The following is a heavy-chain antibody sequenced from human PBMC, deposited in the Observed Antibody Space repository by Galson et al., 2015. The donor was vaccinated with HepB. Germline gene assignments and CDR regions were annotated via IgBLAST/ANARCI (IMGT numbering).Heavy chain of an antibody. CDR1: GFTFSSYA. CDR2: ISSNGGST. CDR3: VKEFTGIAAAGMSRPRGYFDY. Sequence: SLRLSCAASGFTFSSYAMHWVRQAPGKGLEYVSAISSNGGSTCYADSVKGRFTISRDNSKNTLYLQMSSLRAEDTAVYYCVKEFTGIAAAGMSRPRGYFDYWGQGTLVTVSS. V-gene: IGHV3-64D*06. D-gene: IGHD6-13*01. J-gene: IGHJ4*02.